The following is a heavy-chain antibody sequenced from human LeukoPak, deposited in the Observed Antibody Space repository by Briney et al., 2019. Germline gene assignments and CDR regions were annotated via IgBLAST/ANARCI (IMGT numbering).Heavy chain of an antibody. CDR3: ARGFYDSSGYSNCFDP. CDR1: GDHNNSPY. D-gene: IGHD3-22*01. V-gene: IGHV4-59*11. Sequence: SETLSLTCTVWGDHNNSPYERCTAPPRGKTGVGCGYLYYTGTTNYNSSLKSRVTMSIDTSKNQFSRNLNSVTAADTAVYYCARGFYDSSGYSNCFDPWGQGTLVTVSS. J-gene: IGHJ5*02. CDR2: LYYTGTT.